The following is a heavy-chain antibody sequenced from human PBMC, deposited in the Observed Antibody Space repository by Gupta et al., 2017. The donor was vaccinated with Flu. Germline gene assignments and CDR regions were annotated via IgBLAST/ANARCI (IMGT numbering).Heavy chain of an antibody. V-gene: IGHV3-23*01. Sequence: EVQLLESGGGLVQPGGSLSLSCAASGFTFSSYAMSWVRQGPGKGLEWVSAISGSGGSTYYADSVKGRFTISRDSSKNTLYLQMNSLRAEDTAVYYCAANYYDILTGYIVGDYWGQGTLVTVSS. CDR1: GFTFSSYA. D-gene: IGHD3-9*01. CDR2: ISGSGGST. CDR3: AANYYDILTGYIVGDY. J-gene: IGHJ4*02.